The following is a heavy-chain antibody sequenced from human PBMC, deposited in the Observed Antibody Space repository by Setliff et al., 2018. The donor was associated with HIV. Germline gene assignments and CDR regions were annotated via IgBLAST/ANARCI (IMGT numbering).Heavy chain of an antibody. Sequence: SETLSLTCAVSGFSISSGYYWGWIRQPPGKGLEWIGAIYHSGSSYYGPSLKSRVTLFLDSSKNQFSLTLNSLTAADTAVYYCARLAGQRTIAAADYFFDFWGQGALVTVSS. CDR1: GFSISSGYY. CDR3: ARLAGQRTIAAADYFFDF. CDR2: IYHSGSS. J-gene: IGHJ4*02. D-gene: IGHD6-13*01. V-gene: IGHV4-38-2*01.